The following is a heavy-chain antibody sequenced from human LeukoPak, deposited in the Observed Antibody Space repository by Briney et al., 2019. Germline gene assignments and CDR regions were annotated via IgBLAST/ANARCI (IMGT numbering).Heavy chain of an antibody. V-gene: IGHV3-74*01. CDR1: GFSFSVFW. D-gene: IGHD6-19*01. Sequence: GGSLRLSCAASGFSFSVFWMHWVRHVPGKGPVWVSRIKTDGSITDYADSVKGRFTISRDNAKNTLYLQMNSLRAEDTAVYYCARGVRAVAGTGYWGQGTLVTVSS. J-gene: IGHJ4*02. CDR2: IKTDGSIT. CDR3: ARGVRAVAGTGY.